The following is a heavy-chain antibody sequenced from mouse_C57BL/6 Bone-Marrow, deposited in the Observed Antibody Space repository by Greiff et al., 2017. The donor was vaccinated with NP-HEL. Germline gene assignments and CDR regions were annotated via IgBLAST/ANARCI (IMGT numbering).Heavy chain of an antibody. D-gene: IGHD2-4*01. CDR3: ARGYYYDYGDWFAY. CDR1: GYTFTSYW. Sequence: QVQLQQPGAELVMPGASVKLSCKASGYTFTSYWMHWVKQRPGQGLEWIGEIDPSDSYTNYNQKFKGKSTLTVDKSSSTAYMQLSSLTSEDSAVYYCARGYYYDYGDWFAYWGQGTLVTVSA. CDR2: IDPSDSYT. V-gene: IGHV1-69*01. J-gene: IGHJ3*01.